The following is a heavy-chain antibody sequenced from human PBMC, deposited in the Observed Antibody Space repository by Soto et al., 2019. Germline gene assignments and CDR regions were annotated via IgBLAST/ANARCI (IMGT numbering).Heavy chain of an antibody. J-gene: IGHJ6*02. CDR1: GYTFTGYY. CDR3: ARDLIVVVPAATDYYYYYGMDV. Sequence: GASVKVSCKASGYTFTGYYMHWVRQAPGQGLEWMGWINPNSGGTNYAQKFQGRVTMTRDTSISTAYMELSRLRSDDTAVYYCARDLIVVVPAATDYYYYYGMDVWGQGTTVTVSS. CDR2: INPNSGGT. D-gene: IGHD2-2*01. V-gene: IGHV1-2*02.